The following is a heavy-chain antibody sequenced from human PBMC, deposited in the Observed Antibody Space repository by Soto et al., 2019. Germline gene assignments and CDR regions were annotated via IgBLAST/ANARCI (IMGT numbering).Heavy chain of an antibody. CDR3: AGISRGH. V-gene: IGHV3-7*01. D-gene: IGHD2-15*01. J-gene: IGHJ4*02. CDR2: ITDDGTGK. Sequence: EAQLVESGGDLVQPGGSLRLSCAASGFTLNRDWTSWVRQAPGKGLEWMASITDDGTGKFYVDSVKGRFTISRDDAKNSLYLQMISLRAEDTAVYYCAGISRGHWGQGTLVTVSS. CDR1: GFTLNRDW.